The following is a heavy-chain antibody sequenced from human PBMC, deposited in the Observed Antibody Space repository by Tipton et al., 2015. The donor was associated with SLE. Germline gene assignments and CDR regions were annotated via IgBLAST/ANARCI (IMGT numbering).Heavy chain of an antibody. Sequence: TLSLTCTVSGGSISSGSYYWSWIRQPAGKGLEWIGHIYTSGSTNYNPSLKSRVTISVDTSKNQFSLKLSSVTAADTAVYYCARRFYYGSGSWYFDLWGRGTLVTVSS. D-gene: IGHD3-10*01. CDR3: ARRFYYGSGSWYFDL. CDR1: GGSISSGSYY. CDR2: IYTSGST. V-gene: IGHV4-61*09. J-gene: IGHJ2*01.